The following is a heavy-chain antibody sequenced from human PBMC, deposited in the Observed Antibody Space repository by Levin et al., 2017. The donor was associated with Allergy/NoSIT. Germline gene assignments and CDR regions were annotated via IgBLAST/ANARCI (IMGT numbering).Heavy chain of an antibody. J-gene: IGHJ6*03. CDR3: ARGHRSGYDSFYYYYYMDV. CDR2: MNPNSGNT. V-gene: IGHV1-8*01. D-gene: IGHD5-12*01. CDR1: GYTFTSYD. Sequence: GESLKISCKASGYTFTSYDINWVRQATGQGLEWMGWMNPNSGNTGYAQKFQGRVTMTRNTSISTAYMELSSLRSEDTAVYYCARGHRSGYDSFYYYYYMDVWGKGTTVTVSS.